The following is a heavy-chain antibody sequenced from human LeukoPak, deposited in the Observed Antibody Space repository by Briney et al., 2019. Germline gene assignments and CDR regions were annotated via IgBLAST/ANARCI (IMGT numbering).Heavy chain of an antibody. CDR1: GFTFSSYW. D-gene: IGHD3-10*01. CDR3: ARGRPYGNDY. J-gene: IGHJ4*02. Sequence: GGSLRLSCAASGFTFSSYWMNWVRQAPGKELVWVSRIASDGSSTTYADSVKGRFSISRDNAKNTLYLQMNSLRVEDTAVYYCARGRPYGNDYWGQGTLVTVSS. CDR2: IASDGSST. V-gene: IGHV3-74*01.